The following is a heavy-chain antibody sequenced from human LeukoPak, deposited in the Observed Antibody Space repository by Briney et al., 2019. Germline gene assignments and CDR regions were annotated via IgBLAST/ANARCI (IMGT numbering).Heavy chain of an antibody. V-gene: IGHV4-34*01. Sequence: PSETLSLTCAVYGGSFSGYYWSWIRQPPGKGLEWIGEINHSGSTNYNPSLKSRVTISVDTSKNQFSLKLSSVTAADTAVYYCARGAYCSSTSCLHYFDYWGQETLVTVSS. CDR2: INHSGST. CDR1: GGSFSGYY. CDR3: ARGAYCSSTSCLHYFDY. D-gene: IGHD2-2*01. J-gene: IGHJ4*02.